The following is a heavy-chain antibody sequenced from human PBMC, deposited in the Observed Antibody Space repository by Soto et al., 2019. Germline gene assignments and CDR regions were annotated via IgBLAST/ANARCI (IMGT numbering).Heavy chain of an antibody. D-gene: IGHD3-10*01. CDR2: INHSGST. CDR1: GGSFSGYY. V-gene: IGHV4-34*01. CDR3: AIFRAGYSSYGMDV. Sequence: PEKLSLTCAVYGGSFSGYYWSWIRQPPGKGLEWIGEINHSGSTNYNPSLKSRVTISVDTSKNQFSLKLSSVTAADTAVYYCAIFRAGYSSYGMDVSCQGLTVSVS. J-gene: IGHJ6*02.